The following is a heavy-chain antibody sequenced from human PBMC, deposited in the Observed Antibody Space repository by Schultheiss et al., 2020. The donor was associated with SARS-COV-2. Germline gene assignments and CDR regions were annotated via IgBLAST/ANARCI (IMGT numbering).Heavy chain of an antibody. J-gene: IGHJ2*01. Sequence: SETLSLTCTVSGGSVFSGSHHWSWIRQAPGKGLEWIGEINHSGSTNYNPSLKSRVTISVDTSKNQFSLKLSSVTAADTAVYYCARAVVAAYYWYFDLWGRGTLVTVSS. D-gene: IGHD2-15*01. V-gene: IGHV4-61*01. CDR1: GGSVFSGSHH. CDR2: INHSGST. CDR3: ARAVVAAYYWYFDL.